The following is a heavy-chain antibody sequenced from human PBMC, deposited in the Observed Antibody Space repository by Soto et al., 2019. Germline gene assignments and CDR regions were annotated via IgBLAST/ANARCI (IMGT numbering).Heavy chain of an antibody. CDR1: EFTFSDHY. CDR2: TRDKAHSYTT. V-gene: IGHV3-72*01. J-gene: IGHJ4*02. D-gene: IGHD2-15*01. CDR3: ASGYCSGGRCYSGSL. Sequence: EVQLVESGGGLVQPGGSLRLSCSCAASEFTFSDHYMDWVRQAPGKGLEWVGRTRDKAHSYTTEYAASVKGRFTISRDDSENSLFLQMDSLKTEDTAVYYCASGYCSGGRCYSGSLWGQGTLVTVSS.